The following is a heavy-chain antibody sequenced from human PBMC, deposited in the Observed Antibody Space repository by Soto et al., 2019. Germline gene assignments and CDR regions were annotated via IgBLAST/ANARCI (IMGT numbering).Heavy chain of an antibody. CDR3: ARVLLGYCSSTSCPSGDWFDP. CDR1: GGTFSSYA. V-gene: IGHV1-69*01. J-gene: IGHJ5*02. D-gene: IGHD2-2*01. CDR2: IIPIFGTA. Sequence: QVQLVQSGAEVKKPGSSVKVSCKASGGTFSSYAISWVRQAPGQGLDWRGGIIPIFGTANYAQKFQGRVTITADESTSTAYMELSSLRSEDTAVYYCARVLLGYCSSTSCPSGDWFDPWGQGTLVTVSS.